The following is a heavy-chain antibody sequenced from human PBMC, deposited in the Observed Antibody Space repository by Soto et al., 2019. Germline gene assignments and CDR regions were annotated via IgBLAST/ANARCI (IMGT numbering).Heavy chain of an antibody. J-gene: IGHJ4*02. CDR1: GGSFSGYY. D-gene: IGHD4-17*01. CDR3: VACDYGAYHRY. V-gene: IGHV4-34*01. CDR2: INHSGST. Sequence: QVQLQQWGAGLLKPSETLSLTCAVYGGSFSGYYWSWVRQSPRKGLEWIGEINHSGSTNYNPSLTSRLTISVDTSKNQFSLKLSSVTAADTALYYCVACDYGAYHRYWGQGTLVTVSS.